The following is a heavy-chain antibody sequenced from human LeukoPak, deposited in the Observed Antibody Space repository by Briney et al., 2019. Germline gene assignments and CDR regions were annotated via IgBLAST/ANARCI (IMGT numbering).Heavy chain of an antibody. CDR2: IYSGGST. CDR3: AKDGRVTNDY. J-gene: IGHJ4*02. CDR1: GFTVSNNY. V-gene: IGHV3-66*01. D-gene: IGHD1-26*01. Sequence: GGSLRLSCAASGFTVSNNYMSWVRQAPGKGLEWVALIYSGGSTYYADFVKGRFTISRDNSKNTLYLQMNSLRAEDTAVYYCAKDGRVTNDYWGQGTLVTVSS.